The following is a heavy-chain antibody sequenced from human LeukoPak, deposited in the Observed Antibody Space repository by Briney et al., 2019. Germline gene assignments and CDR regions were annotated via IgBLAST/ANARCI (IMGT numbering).Heavy chain of an antibody. Sequence: GGSLRLSCVASGFTFSSHAMSWVRQAPGKGLEWVSSISSGAGTYYADSVKGRFTISRDNSKNTLYLQMNSLRAEDTAEYYCAKVRGSYGSGIIDYWGQGTLVTVSS. D-gene: IGHD3-10*01. J-gene: IGHJ4*02. CDR2: ISSGAGT. V-gene: IGHV3-23*01. CDR1: GFTFSSHA. CDR3: AKVRGSYGSGIIDY.